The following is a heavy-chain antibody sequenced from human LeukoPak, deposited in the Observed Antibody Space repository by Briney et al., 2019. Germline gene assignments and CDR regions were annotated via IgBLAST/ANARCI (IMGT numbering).Heavy chain of an antibody. CDR1: GGTFSSYA. J-gene: IGHJ3*02. Sequence: GSSVKVSCKASGGTFSSYAISWVRQAPGQGLEWMGGIIPIFGTANYAQKFQGRVTITTDEPTSPAYIELSSLRSEDTAVYYCASPYYYDSSGYYSPDAFDIWGQGTMVTVSS. D-gene: IGHD3-22*01. CDR2: IIPIFGTA. V-gene: IGHV1-69*05. CDR3: ASPYYYDSSGYYSPDAFDI.